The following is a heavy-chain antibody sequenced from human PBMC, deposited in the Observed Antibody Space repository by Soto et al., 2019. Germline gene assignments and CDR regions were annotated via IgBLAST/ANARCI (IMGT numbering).Heavy chain of an antibody. CDR2: IYYSGST. V-gene: IGHV4-30-4*01. D-gene: IGHD3-10*01. CDR3: ARVALWFGGLFPYDLDY. Sequence: SETLSLTCTVSGGSISRGDYYWNWIRQPPGKGLEWIGYIYYSGSTYYNPSLKSRVTISVDTSKNQFSLKLSSVTAADTAVYYCARVALWFGGLFPYDLDYWGQGTLVPVSS. J-gene: IGHJ4*02. CDR1: GGSISRGDYY.